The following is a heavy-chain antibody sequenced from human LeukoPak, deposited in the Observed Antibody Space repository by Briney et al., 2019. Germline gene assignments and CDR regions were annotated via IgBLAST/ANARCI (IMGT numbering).Heavy chain of an antibody. CDR3: AGALVIRTVYFDY. Sequence: SVKVSCKASGGTFSSYAISWVRQAPGQGLEWMGRIIPILGIANYAQKFQGRVTITADKSTSTAYMELSSLRSEDTAVYYCAGALVIRTVYFDYWGQGTLVTVSS. J-gene: IGHJ4*02. D-gene: IGHD3-22*01. CDR2: IIPILGIA. CDR1: GGTFSSYA. V-gene: IGHV1-69*04.